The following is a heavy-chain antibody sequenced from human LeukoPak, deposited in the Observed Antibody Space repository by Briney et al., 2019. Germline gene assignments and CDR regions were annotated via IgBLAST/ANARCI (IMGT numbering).Heavy chain of an antibody. CDR3: VTRITSTGDY. CDR2: IKTKTDRGTT. Sequence: PRGSLRLSCEASGFTFNNVWMNWVRQAPGKGLEWIGRIKTKTDRGTTEYAAPANGRFTISRDDSKNTVYLQMNSLKTEDTALYYCVTRITSTGDYWGQGTLVTVSS. J-gene: IGHJ4*02. CDR1: GFTFNNVW. D-gene: IGHD3-16*01. V-gene: IGHV3-15*01.